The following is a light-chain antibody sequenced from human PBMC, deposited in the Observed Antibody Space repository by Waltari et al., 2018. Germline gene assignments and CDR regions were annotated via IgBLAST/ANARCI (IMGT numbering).Light chain of an antibody. Sequence: QSALTQPRSVSGSPGQSVTISCTGTSSDVGGYNYVSWYQQHPGKAPKLMIYDVSKRPSGVPDGFSGSKSGNTASLTISGLQAEDEADYYCCSYAGYYTVVFGGGTKLTVL. CDR3: CSYAGYYTVV. J-gene: IGLJ2*01. CDR2: DVS. CDR1: SSDVGGYNY. V-gene: IGLV2-11*01.